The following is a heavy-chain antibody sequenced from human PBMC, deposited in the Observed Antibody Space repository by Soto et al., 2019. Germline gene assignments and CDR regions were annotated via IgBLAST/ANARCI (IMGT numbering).Heavy chain of an antibody. CDR3: ARDSVQSIVGATTFNF. CDR1: GGSFSGYY. D-gene: IGHD1-26*01. Sequence: SETLSLTCAVYGGSFSGYYWSWIRQPPGKGLEWIGEINHSGSTNYNPSLKSRVTISVDTSKNQFSLKLSSVTAADTAVYYCARDSVQSIVGATTFNFWGQGTLVTVSS. J-gene: IGHJ4*02. V-gene: IGHV4-34*01. CDR2: INHSGST.